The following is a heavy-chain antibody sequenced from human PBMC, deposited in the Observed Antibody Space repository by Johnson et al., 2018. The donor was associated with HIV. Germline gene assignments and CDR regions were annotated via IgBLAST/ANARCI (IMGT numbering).Heavy chain of an antibody. J-gene: IGHJ3*02. Sequence: VQLVESGGGLVQPGRSLKLSCAASGFTFSNTWMSWVRQAPGKGLEWVGRIKRKTDGGTTDYAAPVKGRFTISRDDSKNTLYLQMNSLTTEDTAVYYCARGDCSSTSCPRNAFDIWGQGTMVTVSS. D-gene: IGHD2-2*01. CDR1: GFTFSNTW. V-gene: IGHV3-15*01. CDR3: ARGDCSSTSCPRNAFDI. CDR2: IKRKTDGGTT.